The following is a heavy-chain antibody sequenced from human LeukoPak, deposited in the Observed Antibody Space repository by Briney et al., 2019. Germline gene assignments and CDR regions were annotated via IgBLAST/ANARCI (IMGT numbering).Heavy chain of an antibody. CDR3: TAYYYGSGSNYNDY. D-gene: IGHD3-10*01. CDR1: GFTFSNAW. CDR2: IKNKADGGTT. J-gene: IGHJ4*02. Sequence: GGSLRLSCAASGFTFSNAWMSWVRQAPGKGLEWVGRIKNKADGGTTDNAAPVKGRFTISRDDSKNTLYLQMNSLKTEDTALYYCTAYYYGSGSNYNDYWGQGTLVTVSS. V-gene: IGHV3-15*01.